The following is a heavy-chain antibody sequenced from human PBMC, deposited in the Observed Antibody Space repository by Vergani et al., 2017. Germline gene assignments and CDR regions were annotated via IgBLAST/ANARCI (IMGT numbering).Heavy chain of an antibody. CDR1: GFTSSYYG. J-gene: IGHJ1*01. D-gene: IGHD1-1*01. V-gene: IGHV3-30*03. CDR3: ATKRYGTLGCKIGYVRP. Sequence: QVHLVESGGGVVQPGRSLRLSCVVSGFTSSYYGMHWVRQAPGKGLEWVAVISYDGTQKHYADSVKGRFTISRDNSKSTLYLQMNILRTEGTAVYYCATKRYGTLGCKIGYVRPWGQGTLVTVSS. CDR2: ISYDGTQK.